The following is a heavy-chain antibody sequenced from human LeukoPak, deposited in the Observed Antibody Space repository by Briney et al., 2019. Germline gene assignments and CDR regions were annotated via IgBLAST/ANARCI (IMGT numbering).Heavy chain of an antibody. CDR2: ISAQHGQT. CDR1: GYSENFYG. D-gene: IGHD5-18*01. V-gene: IGHV1-18*01. CDR3: ARQSTYTYNDLDS. J-gene: IGHJ4*02. Sequence: GASVKVSRKTSGYSENFYGITWVRQVAGQGLEWMGWISAQHGQTEYAPNSQDRVTMTTDTYTNTAYMELRGLRSDDTAVYYCARQSTYTYNDLDSWGQGTLITVSS.